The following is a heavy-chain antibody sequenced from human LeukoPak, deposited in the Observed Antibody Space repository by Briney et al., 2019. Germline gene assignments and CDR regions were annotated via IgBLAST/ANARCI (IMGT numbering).Heavy chain of an antibody. CDR2: FDPEDGET. Sequence: GASVKVSCKVSGYTLTELSMHWVRQAPGKGLEWMGGFDPEDGETIYAQKFQGRVTMTEDTSTDTAYMELSSLRSEDTAVYYCATGEDRGYSYGRTFDYWGQGTLVTVSS. D-gene: IGHD5-18*01. J-gene: IGHJ4*02. CDR1: GYTLTELS. V-gene: IGHV1-24*01. CDR3: ATGEDRGYSYGRTFDY.